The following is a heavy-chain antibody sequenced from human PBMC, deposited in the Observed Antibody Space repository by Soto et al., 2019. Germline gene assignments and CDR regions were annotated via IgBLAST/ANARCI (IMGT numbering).Heavy chain of an antibody. Sequence: LRLSCATSGFTFNNYAMNWVRQAPGRGLEWVSTISGSGGSTYYADSVKGRFTISRDNAKNTLFLQMNSLRAEDTAVYYCARDRWGGGRDMDVWGQGTTVTVSS. CDR1: GFTFNNYA. CDR3: ARDRWGGGRDMDV. CDR2: ISGSGGST. D-gene: IGHD3-10*01. J-gene: IGHJ6*02. V-gene: IGHV3-23*01.